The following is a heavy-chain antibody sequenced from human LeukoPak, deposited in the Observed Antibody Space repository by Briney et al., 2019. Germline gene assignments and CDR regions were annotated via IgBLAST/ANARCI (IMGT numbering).Heavy chain of an antibody. CDR2: ISYDGSQK. CDR3: ARARITMVRGDHGASDI. CDR1: GFTFSSYA. V-gene: IGHV3-30*04. D-gene: IGHD3-10*01. J-gene: IGHJ3*02. Sequence: PGGSLRLSCAASGFTFSSYAMHWVRQAPGKGLEWVAVISYDGSQKYHADSVKGRFTISRDNSKNTLYLQMNSLRAEDTTVYYCARARITMVRGDHGASDIWGQGTMVTVSS.